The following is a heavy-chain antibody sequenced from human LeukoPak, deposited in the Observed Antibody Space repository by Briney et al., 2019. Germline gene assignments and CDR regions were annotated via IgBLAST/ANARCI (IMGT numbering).Heavy chain of an antibody. CDR2: IHSDGRTT. D-gene: IGHD3-10*01. Sequence: GGSLTLSCAASGFPFSSYWMHWVRQAPGKGLVLVSRIHSDGRTTDYADSVNGRFTISRDNAKNTVNLQMNSLRAEDTAVYYCARDPRGGTLDYWGQGALVTVSS. CDR3: ARDPRGGTLDY. J-gene: IGHJ4*02. CDR1: GFPFSSYW. V-gene: IGHV3-74*01.